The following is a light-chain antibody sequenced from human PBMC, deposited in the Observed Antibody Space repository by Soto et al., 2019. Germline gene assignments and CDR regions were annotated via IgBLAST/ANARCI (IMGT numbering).Light chain of an antibody. CDR3: QQYNSFSLT. V-gene: IGKV1-5*03. CDR2: KAA. J-gene: IGKJ4*01. CDR1: QSISSW. Sequence: DIQMTQSPSTLSSAVGDRVTITCRASQSISSWLAWYQQKPGKAPKLLIYKAASLESGVPSRFSGSGSGTEFTPTISRLQPDDFATYYCQQYNSFSLTFGRGTKVDIK.